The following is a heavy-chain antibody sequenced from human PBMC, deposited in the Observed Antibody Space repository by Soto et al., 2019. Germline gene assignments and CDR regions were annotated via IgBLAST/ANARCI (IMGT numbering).Heavy chain of an antibody. J-gene: IGHJ4*02. CDR1: GFTFSSYA. D-gene: IGHD5-12*01. CDR2: ISGSGGSTYYAHTST. Sequence: EVQLLESGGGLVQPGGSLRLSCAASGFTFSSYAMNWLRQAPGKGLEWVSTISGSGGSTYYAHTSTYYADSVKGRFTIARDNPESAPSLQMNTLRAQDTAVYYCAKGGGTSHTPTPVDYWGQGALVTVSS. V-gene: IGHV3-23*01. CDR3: AKGGGTSHTPTPVDY.